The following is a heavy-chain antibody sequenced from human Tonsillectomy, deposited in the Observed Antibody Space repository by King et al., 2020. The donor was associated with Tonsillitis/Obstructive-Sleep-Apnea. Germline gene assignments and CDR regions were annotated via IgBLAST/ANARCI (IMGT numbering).Heavy chain of an antibody. D-gene: IGHD3-22*01. Sequence: QLQESGPGLVKPSETLSLTCTVSGGSISSYYWSWIRQPPGKGLEWIGYIYYSGSTNYNPSLKSRVTISVDTSKNQFSLKLSSVTAADTAVYYCARAYLGGTMIVDYWGQRTLVTVSS. V-gene: IGHV4-59*01. J-gene: IGHJ4*02. CDR3: ARAYLGGTMIVDY. CDR2: IYYSGST. CDR1: GGSISSYY.